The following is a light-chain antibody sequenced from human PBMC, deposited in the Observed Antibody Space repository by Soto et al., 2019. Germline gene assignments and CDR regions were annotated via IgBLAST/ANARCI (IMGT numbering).Light chain of an antibody. J-gene: IGKJ1*01. Sequence: EIVLTQSPATLSLSPGERATLSCRASQSVSSYLAWYQQKPGQAPTLLIYDASNRATGIPARFSGSGSGTYFPLTISSLEHEDFAVYCCQQRSNWPRTFGQGTKVEIK. CDR2: DAS. CDR3: QQRSNWPRT. CDR1: QSVSSY. V-gene: IGKV3-11*01.